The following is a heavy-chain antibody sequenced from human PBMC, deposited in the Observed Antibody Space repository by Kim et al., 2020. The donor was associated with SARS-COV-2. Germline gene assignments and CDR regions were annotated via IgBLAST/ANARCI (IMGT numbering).Heavy chain of an antibody. CDR3: ARRQFTSGRYYFDY. J-gene: IGHJ4*02. CDR1: GFTFSSYW. D-gene: IGHD6-19*01. Sequence: GGSLRLSCAASGFTFSSYWLHWVRQAPGKGLVWVSRINSDGSTISYADSVKSRFTISRDIAKHTLYLQMNSLRAEDTVMYYCARRQFTSGRYYFDYWGQGTPVTV. CDR2: INSDGSTI. V-gene: IGHV3-74*01.